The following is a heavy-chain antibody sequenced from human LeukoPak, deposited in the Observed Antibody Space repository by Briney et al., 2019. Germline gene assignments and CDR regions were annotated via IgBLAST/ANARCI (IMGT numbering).Heavy chain of an antibody. CDR2: IKQDGSEK. D-gene: IGHD6-19*01. Sequence: SSETLSLTCTVSGGSISSGGYYWSWIRQHPGKGLEWVANIKQDGSEKYYVASVKGRFTISRDNAKNSLYLQMNSLRAEDTAVYYCARYLNSGPADYWGQGSLVTVSS. V-gene: IGHV3-7*01. CDR3: ARYLNSGPADY. J-gene: IGHJ4*02. CDR1: GGSISSGGYY.